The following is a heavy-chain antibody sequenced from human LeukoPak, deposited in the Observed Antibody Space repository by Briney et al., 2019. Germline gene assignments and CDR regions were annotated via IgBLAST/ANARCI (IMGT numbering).Heavy chain of an antibody. V-gene: IGHV3-23*01. D-gene: IGHD3-3*01. CDR1: GFTFSSYA. CDR3: ASAYYDFWSGLSNYYYYMDV. CDR2: ISGSGGST. Sequence: PGGSLRLSCAASGFTFSSYAMSWVRQAPGKGLEWVSAISGSGGSTYYADSVKGRFTISRDNAKNSLYLQMNSLRAEDTAVYYCASAYYDFWSGLSNYYYYMDVWGKGTTVTVSS. J-gene: IGHJ6*03.